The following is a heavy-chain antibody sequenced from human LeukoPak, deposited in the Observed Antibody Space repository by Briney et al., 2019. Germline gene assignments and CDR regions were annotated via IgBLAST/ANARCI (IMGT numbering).Heavy chain of an antibody. CDR1: GFTFSSYW. V-gene: IGHV3-7*01. CDR2: IKQDGSEK. Sequence: GGSLRLSCAASGFTFSSYWMSWVRQAPGTGLEWVANIKQDGSEKYYVDSVKGRFTISRDNAKNSLYLQMNSLRAEDTAVYYCARGEGYDILTGYYEYNWFDPWGQGTLVTVSS. D-gene: IGHD3-9*01. J-gene: IGHJ5*02. CDR3: ARGEGYDILTGYYEYNWFDP.